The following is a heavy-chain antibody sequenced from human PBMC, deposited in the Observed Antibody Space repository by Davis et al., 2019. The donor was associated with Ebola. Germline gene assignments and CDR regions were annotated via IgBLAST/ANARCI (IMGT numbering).Heavy chain of an antibody. CDR2: IIPIFGTA. Sequence: SVKVSCKAVGDTLTSYAMTWVRQAPGQGLEWMGGIIPIFGTANYAQKFQGRVTITADESTSTAYMELRSLRSDDTAVYYCARAQFPTTSDHWGQGTLVTVSS. V-gene: IGHV1-69*13. D-gene: IGHD1-1*01. CDR1: GDTLTSYA. J-gene: IGHJ4*02. CDR3: ARAQFPTTSDH.